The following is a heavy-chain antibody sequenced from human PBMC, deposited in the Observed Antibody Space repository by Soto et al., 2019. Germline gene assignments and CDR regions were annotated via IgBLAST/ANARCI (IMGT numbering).Heavy chain of an antibody. Sequence: GGSLRLSCASSGFTFSSCSMNWVRQAPGKGLERVSFISGSGDTKYYADSVKGRFSISRDNAKNSLYLQMNSLRDEDTAVYYCAKYCSSDVCFDHWGQGTLVTVSS. CDR1: GFTFSSCS. D-gene: IGHD2-8*01. V-gene: IGHV3-48*02. CDR2: ISGSGDTK. CDR3: AKYCSSDVCFDH. J-gene: IGHJ4*02.